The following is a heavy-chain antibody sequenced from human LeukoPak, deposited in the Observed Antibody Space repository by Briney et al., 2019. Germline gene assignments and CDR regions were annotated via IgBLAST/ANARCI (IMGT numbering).Heavy chain of an antibody. CDR3: AKDRGYYDSSGYYDY. D-gene: IGHD3-22*01. Sequence: GGSLRLSCAASGFTFSSYGMHWVRQAPGKGLEWVAVISYDGSNKYYADSVKGRFTISRDNSKNTLYLQMNSLRAEDTAVYYCAKDRGYYDSSGYYDYWGQGTLVTVSS. CDR1: GFTFSSYG. J-gene: IGHJ4*02. CDR2: ISYDGSNK. V-gene: IGHV3-30*18.